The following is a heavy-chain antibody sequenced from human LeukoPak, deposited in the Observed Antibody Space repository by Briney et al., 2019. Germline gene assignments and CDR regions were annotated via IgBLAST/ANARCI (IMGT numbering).Heavy chain of an antibody. CDR1: GYTFTSYG. CDR3: ARDPPNYYDSSGDFDY. J-gene: IGHJ4*02. CDR2: INPNSGGT. Sequence: ASVKVSCKASGYTFTSYGISWVRQAPGQGLEWMGWINPNSGGTNYAQKFQGRVTMTRDTSISTAYMELSRLRSDDTAVYYCARDPPNYYDSSGDFDYWGQGTLVTVSS. V-gene: IGHV1-2*02. D-gene: IGHD3-22*01.